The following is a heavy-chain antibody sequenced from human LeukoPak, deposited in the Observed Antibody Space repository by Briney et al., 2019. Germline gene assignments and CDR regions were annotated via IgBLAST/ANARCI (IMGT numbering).Heavy chain of an antibody. J-gene: IGHJ6*03. D-gene: IGHD3-10*01. CDR1: GFTFSGYA. CDR2: IGASGGRT. V-gene: IGHV3-23*01. CDR3: AKGGAVSSKSITMVRGTRRYYYYMDV. Sequence: GGSLRLSCAASGFTFSGYAMSWVRQAPGKGLEWVSNIGASGGRTYYADSVKGRFTISRDNSDNTLYLQMNSLRAEDTAVYYCAKGGAVSSKSITMVRGTRRYYYYMDVWGKGTTVTISS.